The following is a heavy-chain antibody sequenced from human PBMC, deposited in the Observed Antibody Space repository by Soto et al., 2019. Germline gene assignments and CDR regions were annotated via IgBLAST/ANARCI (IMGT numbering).Heavy chain of an antibody. V-gene: IGHV4-30-2*01. CDR1: GGSISSGGYS. Sequence: QLQLQESGSGLVKPSQTLSLTCAVSGGSISSGGYSWSWIRQPPGKGLEWIGYIYHSGSTYYNPSLKSRVTISVDRSKHQFSLKLSSVTAADTAVYYCARAYCTTGVCRQPGAYFDYWGQGTLVTVSS. J-gene: IGHJ4*02. D-gene: IGHD2-8*01. CDR2: IYHSGST. CDR3: ARAYCTTGVCRQPGAYFDY.